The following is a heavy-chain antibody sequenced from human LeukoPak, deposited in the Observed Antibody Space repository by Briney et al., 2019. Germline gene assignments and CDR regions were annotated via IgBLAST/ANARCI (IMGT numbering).Heavy chain of an antibody. J-gene: IGHJ4*02. CDR2: ISYDGSNK. Sequence: GRSLRLSCAASGFTFSSYAMHWVRQAPGKGLEWVAVISYDGSNKYYADSVKGRFTISRDNSKNTLYLQMNSLRAEDMAVYYCARDGPSIEYYDFWSGYCCPGYRGQGTLVTVSS. CDR1: GFTFSSYA. CDR3: ARDGPSIEYYDFWSGYCCPGY. V-gene: IGHV3-30-3*01. D-gene: IGHD3-3*01.